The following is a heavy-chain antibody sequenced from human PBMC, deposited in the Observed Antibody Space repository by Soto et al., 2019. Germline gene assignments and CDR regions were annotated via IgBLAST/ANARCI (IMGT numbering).Heavy chain of an antibody. CDR1: GGSISSGDYY. Sequence: QVQLQESGPGLVKPSQTLSLTCTVSGGSISSGDYYWSWLRQPPGKGLERIGYIYYSGRTYYNPYLKSRVTRSVDTSMSQFSLKLSSVTAADTAVYYGAIHLWYSSGWPNYYWGQGTLVTVFS. CDR2: IYYSGRT. J-gene: IGHJ4*02. CDR3: AIHLWYSSGWPNYY. D-gene: IGHD6-19*01. V-gene: IGHV4-30-4*01.